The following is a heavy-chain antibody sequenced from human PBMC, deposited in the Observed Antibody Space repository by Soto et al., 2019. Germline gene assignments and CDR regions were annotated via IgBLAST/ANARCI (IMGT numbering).Heavy chain of an antibody. J-gene: IGHJ4*02. CDR1: GDGFSNYG. Sequence: QVQLVQSGAEVQKPGASVRVSCKASGDGFSNYGFSWVRQAPGQGLEWMGWISAYDGQTNYTKKFQRRVTMTTDTSSITAYMELGSLRSDDTAVYYCARVWYYDSSGYYAFDYWGLGTLVTVSS. CDR3: ARVWYYDSSGYYAFDY. CDR2: ISAYDGQT. V-gene: IGHV1-18*01. D-gene: IGHD3-22*01.